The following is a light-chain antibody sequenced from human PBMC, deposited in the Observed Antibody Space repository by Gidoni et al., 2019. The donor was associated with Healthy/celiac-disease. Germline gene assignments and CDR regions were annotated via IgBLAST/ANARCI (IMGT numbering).Light chain of an antibody. CDR1: ELPKQY. V-gene: IGLV3-25*02. CDR2: KDS. CDR3: QSADSSGTCVV. Sequence: SDELPQPPSVSVSPGQTARMTCSGDELPKQYAYWYQQKPGHAPVLVIYKDSERPSEIPERFSGSSSGTTVTLTISGVQAEDEADYYCQSADSSGTCVVFGGGTKLTVL. J-gene: IGLJ2*01.